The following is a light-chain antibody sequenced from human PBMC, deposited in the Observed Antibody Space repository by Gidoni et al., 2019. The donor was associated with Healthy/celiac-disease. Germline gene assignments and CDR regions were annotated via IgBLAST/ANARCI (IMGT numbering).Light chain of an antibody. CDR2: SNN. CDR1: SSNLGSNY. Sequence: QSVLTQPPSASGTPGQRATISCSGSSSNLGSNYVYWYQQLPGTAPKLLIYSNNQRPSGVPDRFSGSKSGTSASLAISGLRSEDEADYYCAAWDDSLSGRYVVFGGGTKLTVL. CDR3: AAWDDSLSGRYVV. V-gene: IGLV1-47*02. J-gene: IGLJ2*01.